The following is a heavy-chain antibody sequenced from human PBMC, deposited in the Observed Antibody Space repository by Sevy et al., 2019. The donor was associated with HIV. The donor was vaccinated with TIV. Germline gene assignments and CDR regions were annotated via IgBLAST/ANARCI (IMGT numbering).Heavy chain of an antibody. Sequence: GGYLRLSCAASGFNFDDYAMHWVRQAPGKGLEWVSGISWNSGSIGYADSVKGRFTISRDNAKKSLFLQMNSLRTDDMALYYCAKGPGLYYYYAMDVWGQGTTVTVSS. CDR1: GFNFDDYA. CDR3: AKGPGLYYYYAMDV. CDR2: ISWNSGSI. V-gene: IGHV3-9*03. J-gene: IGHJ6*02.